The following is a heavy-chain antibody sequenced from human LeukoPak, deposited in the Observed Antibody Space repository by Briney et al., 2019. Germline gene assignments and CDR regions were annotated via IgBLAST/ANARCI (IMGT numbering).Heavy chain of an antibody. J-gene: IGHJ4*02. V-gene: IGHV1-18*04. CDR2: ISAYNGNT. CDR1: GYTFTSYG. D-gene: IGHD2-15*01. Sequence: ASVKVSCKASGYTFTSYGISWVRQAPGQGLEWMGWISAYNGNTNYAQKLQGRATMTTDTSTSTAYMELRSLRSDDTAVYYCAREYVYGVAATPPLDYWGQGTLVTVSS. CDR3: AREYVYGVAATPPLDY.